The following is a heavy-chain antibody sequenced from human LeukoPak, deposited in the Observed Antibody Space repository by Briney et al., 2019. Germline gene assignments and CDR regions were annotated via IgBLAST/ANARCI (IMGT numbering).Heavy chain of an antibody. CDR3: AREESGGYFDY. Sequence: SETLSLTCTVSGGSISSYYWSWIRQPPGKGLEWIGYIYYSGSTNYNPSLKSRVTISVDTSKNQFSLKLSSVTAEDTAVYYCAREESGGYFDYWGQGTLVTVSS. CDR2: IYYSGST. CDR1: GGSISSYY. D-gene: IGHD2-8*02. V-gene: IGHV4-59*01. J-gene: IGHJ4*02.